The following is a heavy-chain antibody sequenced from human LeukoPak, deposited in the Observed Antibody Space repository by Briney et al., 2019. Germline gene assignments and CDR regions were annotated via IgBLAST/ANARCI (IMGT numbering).Heavy chain of an antibody. CDR1: GGSFSGYY. V-gene: IGHV4-34*01. CDR3: ATIQVGSFDY. CDR2: INHSGST. Sequence: PSETLSLTCAVYGGSFSGYYWSWIRQPPGKGLEWIGEINHSGSTNYNPSLKSRVTISVDTSKNQFSLKLSSVTAADTAVYYCATIQVGSFDYWGQGTLVTVSS. J-gene: IGHJ4*02. D-gene: IGHD1-26*01.